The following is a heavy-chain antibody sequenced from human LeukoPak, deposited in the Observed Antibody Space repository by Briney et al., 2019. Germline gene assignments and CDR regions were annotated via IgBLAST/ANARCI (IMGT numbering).Heavy chain of an antibody. CDR2: ISGSGGST. CDR3: AKRSSSEDY. V-gene: IGHV3-23*01. D-gene: IGHD6-6*01. J-gene: IGHJ4*02. CDR1: GFTFSDFT. Sequence: GGSLRLSCAASGFTFSDFTMNWVRQAPGKGLEWVSAISGSGGSTYYADSVKGRFTISRDNSKNTLYLQMNSLRAEDTAVYYCAKRSSSEDYWGQGTLVTVSS.